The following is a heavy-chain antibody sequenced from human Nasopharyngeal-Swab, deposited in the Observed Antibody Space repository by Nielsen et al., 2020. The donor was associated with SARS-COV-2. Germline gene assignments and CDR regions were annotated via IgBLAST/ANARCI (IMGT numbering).Heavy chain of an antibody. CDR3: AKEGEGGPNYFEF. Sequence: SETLSLTCTVSGDSVISSYWSWLRQTPGKGLEWIGYIYQNGYTNYNPSLKSRITMSIETSRKQFSLRLRSATAADTAMYYCAKEGEGGPNYFEFWGQGNLVTVSS. CDR1: GDSVISSY. D-gene: IGHD3-10*01. V-gene: IGHV4-59*02. J-gene: IGHJ4*02. CDR2: IYQNGYT.